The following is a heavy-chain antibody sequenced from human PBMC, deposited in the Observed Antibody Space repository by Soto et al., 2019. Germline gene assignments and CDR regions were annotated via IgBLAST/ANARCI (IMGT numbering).Heavy chain of an antibody. J-gene: IGHJ4*02. V-gene: IGHV1-18*01. Sequence: GASVKVSCKASGYTFTSYGISWVRQAPGQGLEWMGWISAYNGNTNYAQKLQGRVTMTTDTSTSTAYMELRSLRSDDTAVFYCARAYRITMIVVVTPFDYWGQGTLVTVSS. CDR3: ARAYRITMIVVVTPFDY. D-gene: IGHD3-22*01. CDR1: GYTFTSYG. CDR2: ISAYNGNT.